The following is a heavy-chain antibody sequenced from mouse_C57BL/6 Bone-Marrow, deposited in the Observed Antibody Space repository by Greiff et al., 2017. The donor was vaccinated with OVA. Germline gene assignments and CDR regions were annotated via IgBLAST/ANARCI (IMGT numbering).Heavy chain of an antibody. CDR2: IYPGDGDT. D-gene: IGHD2-3*01. J-gene: IGHJ1*03. V-gene: IGHV1-82*01. CDR1: GYAFSSSW. CDR3: ARLRWLPD. Sequence: QVQLKESGPELVKPGASVKISCKASGYAFSSSWMNWVKQRPGKGLEWIGRIYPGDGDTNYNGKFKGKATLTADKSSSTAYMQLSSLTSEDSAVYFCARLRWLPDWGTGTTVTVSS.